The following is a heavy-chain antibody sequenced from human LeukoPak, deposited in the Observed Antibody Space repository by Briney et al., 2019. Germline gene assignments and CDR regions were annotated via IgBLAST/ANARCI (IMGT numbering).Heavy chain of an antibody. D-gene: IGHD2-15*01. CDR3: ATQNGGCSGGSCYSRVNYYYYGMDV. V-gene: IGHV3-33*01. CDR1: GFTFSSYG. Sequence: PGRSLRLSCAASGFTFSSYGMHWVRQAPGKGLERVAVIWYDGSNKYYADSVKGRFTISRDNSKNTLYLQMNSLRAEDTAVYYCATQNGGCSGGSCYSRVNYYYYGMDVWGKGTTVTVSS. J-gene: IGHJ6*04. CDR2: IWYDGSNK.